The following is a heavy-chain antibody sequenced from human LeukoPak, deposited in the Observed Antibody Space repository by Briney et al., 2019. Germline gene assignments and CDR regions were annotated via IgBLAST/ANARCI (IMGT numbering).Heavy chain of an antibody. J-gene: IGHJ5*02. CDR2: IYHSGST. V-gene: IGHV4-30-2*01. CDR3: ARGGIGYSSSWYGNWFDP. Sequence: PSETLSLTCAVSGGSISSGGYSWSWIRQPPGKGLEWIGYIYHSGSTYYNPSLKSRVTISVDRSKNQFSLKLSSVTAADTAVYYCARGGIGYSSSWYGNWFDPWGQGTLVTVSS. CDR1: GGSISSGGYS. D-gene: IGHD6-13*01.